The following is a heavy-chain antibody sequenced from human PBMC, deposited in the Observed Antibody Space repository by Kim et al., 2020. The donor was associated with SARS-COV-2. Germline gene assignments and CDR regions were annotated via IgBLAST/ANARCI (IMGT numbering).Heavy chain of an antibody. CDR2: INPSGGST. D-gene: IGHD6-13*01. CDR3: ARALVREIRQQLLEDYYGMDV. V-gene: IGHV1-46*01. Sequence: ASVKVSCKASGYTFTSYYMHWVRQAPGQGLEWMGIINPSGGSTSYAQKFQGRVTMTRDTSTSTVYMELSSLRSEDTAVYYCARALVREIRQQLLEDYYGMDVWGQGTTVTVSS. J-gene: IGHJ6*02. CDR1: GYTFTSYY.